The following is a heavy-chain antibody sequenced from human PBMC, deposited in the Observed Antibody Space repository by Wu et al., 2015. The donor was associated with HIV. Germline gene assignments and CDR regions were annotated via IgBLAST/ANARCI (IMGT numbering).Heavy chain of an antibody. D-gene: IGHD4-17*01. CDR3: ATGKYGDYVTSDAFDI. CDR2: FDPEDGET. Sequence: QVQLVQSGAEVKKPGASVKVSCKVSGYTLTELSMHWVRQAPGKGLEWMGGFDPEDGETIYAQKFQGRVTMTEDTSTDTAYMELSSLRSEDTAVYYCATGKYGDYVTSDAFDIWGQGTMVTVSS. J-gene: IGHJ3*02. V-gene: IGHV1-24*01. CDR1: GYTLTELS.